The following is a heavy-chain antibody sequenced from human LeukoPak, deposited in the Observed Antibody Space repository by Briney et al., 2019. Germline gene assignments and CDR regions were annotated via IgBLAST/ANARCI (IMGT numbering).Heavy chain of an antibody. CDR1: GFTFSSYA. D-gene: IGHD6-19*01. Sequence: PGGSLRLSCAASGFTFSSYAMSWVRQAPGKGLEWVSVISGSGGSTYYADSVKGRFTISRDNSKNTLYLQMNSLRAEDTAVYYCAKDRRYSSGWYAFDIWGQGTMVTVPP. J-gene: IGHJ3*02. CDR3: AKDRRYSSGWYAFDI. V-gene: IGHV3-23*01. CDR2: ISGSGGST.